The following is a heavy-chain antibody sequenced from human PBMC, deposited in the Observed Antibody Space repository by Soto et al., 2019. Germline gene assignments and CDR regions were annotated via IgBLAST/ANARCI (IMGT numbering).Heavy chain of an antibody. CDR3: ARQDNGGMIVQYYFDY. J-gene: IGHJ4*02. CDR2: IYYSGST. Sequence: PSETLSLTCTVSGGSISSSSYYWGWIRQPPGKGLEWIGSIYYSGSTYYNPSLKSRVTISVDTSKNQFSLKLSSVTAADTAVYYCARQDNGGMIVQYYFDYWGQGTLVTVSS. CDR1: GGSISSSSYY. V-gene: IGHV4-39*01. D-gene: IGHD3-22*01.